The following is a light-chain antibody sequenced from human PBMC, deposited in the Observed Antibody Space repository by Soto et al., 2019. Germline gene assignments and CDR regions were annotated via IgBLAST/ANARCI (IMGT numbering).Light chain of an antibody. V-gene: IGKV1D-13*01. CDR1: QGISSA. J-gene: IGKJ5*01. CDR3: QQFNNYPLT. Sequence: QMPQSPSSLSASVGGRVTITCRASQGISSAVAWYQQKPGKPPKLLMYDASSLESGVPPRFSGSGSGTDFTLSISSLQPEDFATYYCQQFNNYPLTFAQGTRLEIK. CDR2: DAS.